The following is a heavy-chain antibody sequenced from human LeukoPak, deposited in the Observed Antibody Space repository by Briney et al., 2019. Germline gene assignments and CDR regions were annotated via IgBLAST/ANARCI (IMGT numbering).Heavy chain of an antibody. J-gene: IGHJ4*02. Sequence: SQTLSLTCTVSGGSISSSSYYWGWIRQPPGEGLEWNGSIYYSGSTYYNPSLKSRVTISVDTSKNQFSLKLSSVTAADTAVYYCARDSRSSGYDWTDYWGKGTLVTVTS. D-gene: IGHD5-12*01. CDR2: IYYSGST. CDR1: GGSISSSSYY. CDR3: ARDSRSSGYDWTDY. V-gene: IGHV4-39*02.